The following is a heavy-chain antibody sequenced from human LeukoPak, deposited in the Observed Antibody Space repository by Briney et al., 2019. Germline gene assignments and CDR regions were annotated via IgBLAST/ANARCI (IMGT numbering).Heavy chain of an antibody. CDR2: IWYDGSNK. V-gene: IGHV3-33*01. Sequence: GGPLRLSCAASGFTFSSYGMHWVRQAPGKGLEWVAVIWYDGSNKYYADSVKGRFTISRDNSKNTLYLQMNSLRAEDTAVYYCARSPPADYSSSWYFPSVYYFDYWGQGTLVTVSS. D-gene: IGHD6-13*01. CDR3: ARSPPADYSSSWYFPSVYYFDY. CDR1: GFTFSSYG. J-gene: IGHJ4*02.